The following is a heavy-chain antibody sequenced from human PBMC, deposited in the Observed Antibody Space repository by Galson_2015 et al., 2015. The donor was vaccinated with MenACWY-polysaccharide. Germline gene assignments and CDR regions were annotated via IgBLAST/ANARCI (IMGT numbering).Heavy chain of an antibody. D-gene: IGHD2-2*01. CDR2: ISYDETNK. Sequence: SLRLSCAASGFTFNSYAMHWVRQAPGKGLEWVAVISYDETNKYYADSVKGRFTISRDNSKNTLYLQMNSLRAEDAAVYYCARDYCSRTSCYGLDVWGQGTTV. CDR3: ARDYCSRTSCYGLDV. V-gene: IGHV3-30-3*01. CDR1: GFTFNSYA. J-gene: IGHJ6*02.